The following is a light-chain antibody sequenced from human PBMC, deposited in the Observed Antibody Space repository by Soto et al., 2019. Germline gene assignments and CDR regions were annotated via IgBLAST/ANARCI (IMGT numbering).Light chain of an antibody. Sequence: EIVLTQSPATLSLSPGERATLSCRASQSVSSYLAWYQQKPGQAPRLLIYDASSRATGIPDRFSGSGSGTDFTLTISRLEPEDFAVYYCQQYGSSSCTFGPGTKVDIK. CDR3: QQYGSSSCT. CDR2: DAS. V-gene: IGKV3-20*01. CDR1: QSVSSY. J-gene: IGKJ3*01.